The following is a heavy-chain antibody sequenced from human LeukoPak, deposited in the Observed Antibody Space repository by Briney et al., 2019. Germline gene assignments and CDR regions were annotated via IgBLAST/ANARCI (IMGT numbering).Heavy chain of an antibody. D-gene: IGHD6-13*01. V-gene: IGHV4-39*07. Sequence: PSETLSLTCGVSGGSISSSSNYWGWIRQPPGKGLEWIGSIYYSGDTYYNPSLRSRVIISVDTSKNQFSLKLSSVTAADTAVYYCASTMRSIAAAGNWFDPWGQGTLVTVSS. CDR1: GGSISSSSNY. CDR3: ASTMRSIAAAGNWFDP. J-gene: IGHJ5*02. CDR2: IYYSGDT.